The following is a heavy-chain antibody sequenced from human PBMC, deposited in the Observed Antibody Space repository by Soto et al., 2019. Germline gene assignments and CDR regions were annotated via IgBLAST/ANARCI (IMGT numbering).Heavy chain of an antibody. J-gene: IGHJ3*02. CDR1: GGTFSSYA. CDR3: ARSREGRDYDFWSGYLIDAFDI. Sequence: ASVKVSCKASGGTFSSYAISWVRQAPGQGLEWMGGIIPIFGTANYAQKFRGRVTITADESTSTAYMELSSLRSEDTAVYYCARSREGRDYDFWSGYLIDAFDIWGQGTMVTVSS. D-gene: IGHD3-3*01. V-gene: IGHV1-69*13. CDR2: IIPIFGTA.